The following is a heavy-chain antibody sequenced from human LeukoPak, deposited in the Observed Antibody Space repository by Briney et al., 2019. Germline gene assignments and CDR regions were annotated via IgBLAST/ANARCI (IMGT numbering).Heavy chain of an antibody. J-gene: IGHJ4*02. CDR2: VHHTGST. D-gene: IGHD5-24*01. V-gene: IGHV4-59*01. Sequence: SETLSLTCSVSDDSITMYYWTWIRQPPGKGLEWIGYVHHTGSTNFNPSLNGRVSISRDTTNNLFSLRLRSVTAADTAVYYCARQGGRGDGYNSNSCDYWGQGTLVTVSS. CDR1: DDSITMYY. CDR3: ARQGGRGDGYNSNSCDY.